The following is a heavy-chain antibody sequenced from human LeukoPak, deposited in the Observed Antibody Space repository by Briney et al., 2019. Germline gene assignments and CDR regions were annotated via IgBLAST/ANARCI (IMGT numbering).Heavy chain of an antibody. V-gene: IGHV3-21*01. D-gene: IGHD2-15*01. CDR2: ISSSSSYI. J-gene: IGHJ5*02. CDR3: ARAAAPSDIVVVVAPDATLGAYWFDP. Sequence: GGSLRLSCAPSGFTFRSYSMNGVRQAPGKGREWVSSISSSSSYIHCADSVKGRFTISRENAKNSLYLQMNSMRTKDTAVYYCARAAAPSDIVVVVAPDATLGAYWFDPWGQGTLVTVSS. CDR1: GFTFRSYS.